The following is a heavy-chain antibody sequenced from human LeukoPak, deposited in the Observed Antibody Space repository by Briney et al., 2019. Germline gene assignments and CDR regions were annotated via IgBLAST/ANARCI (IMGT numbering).Heavy chain of an antibody. CDR3: ARDVDTAMVDY. D-gene: IGHD5-18*01. CDR1: GFTFSSYW. CDR2: INSDGSST. J-gene: IGHJ4*02. Sequence: PGGSLRLSWAASGFTFSSYWMHWVRQAPGKGLVWVSRINSDGSSTSYADSVKGRFTISRDNAKNTLYLQMNSLRAEDTAVYYCARDVDTAMVDYWGQGTLVTVSS. V-gene: IGHV3-74*01.